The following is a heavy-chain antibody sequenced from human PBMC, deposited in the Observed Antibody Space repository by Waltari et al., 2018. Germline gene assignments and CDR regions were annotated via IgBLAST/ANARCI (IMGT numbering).Heavy chain of an antibody. CDR1: GYTFTGYY. CDR2: INPNSGGT. V-gene: IGHV1-2*02. J-gene: IGHJ4*02. Sequence: QVQLVQSGAEVKKPGASVKVSCKASGYTFTGYYMHWVRQAPGQGLEWMGWINPNSGGTNYAQKVQGRVTMTRDTSISTAYMELSRLRSDDTAVYYCARGGVLYSSGLPFDYWGQGTLVTVSS. D-gene: IGHD6-19*01. CDR3: ARGGVLYSSGLPFDY.